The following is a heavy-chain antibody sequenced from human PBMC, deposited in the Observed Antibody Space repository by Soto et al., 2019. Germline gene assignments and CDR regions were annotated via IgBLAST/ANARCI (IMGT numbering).Heavy chain of an antibody. D-gene: IGHD6-19*01. CDR3: ARDEGYSSGWSNLGYFQH. CDR2: IWYDGSNK. V-gene: IGHV3-33*01. CDR1: GFTFSSYG. J-gene: IGHJ1*01. Sequence: QVQLVESGGGVVQPGRSLRLSCAASGFTFSSYGMHWVRQAPGKGLEWVAVIWYDGSNKYYADSVKGRFTISRDNSENTLYLQMNSLRAEDTAVYYCARDEGYSSGWSNLGYFQHWGQGTLVTVSS.